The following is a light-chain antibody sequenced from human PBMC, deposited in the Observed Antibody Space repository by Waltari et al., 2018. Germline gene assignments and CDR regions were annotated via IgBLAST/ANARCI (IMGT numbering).Light chain of an antibody. CDR1: KLGDKY. V-gene: IGLV3-1*01. CDR2: QDS. Sequence: SYELTQPPSVSVSPGQIASITCSGDKLGDKYACWYQQKPGQSPVLVIYQDSKRPSGIPERFSGSNSGNTATLTISGTQAMDEADYYCQAWDSSPVVFGGGTKLTVL. J-gene: IGLJ2*01. CDR3: QAWDSSPVV.